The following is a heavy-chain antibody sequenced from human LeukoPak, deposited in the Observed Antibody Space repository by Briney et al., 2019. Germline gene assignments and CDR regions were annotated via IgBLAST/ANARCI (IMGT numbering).Heavy chain of an antibody. CDR3: ARPLSGTTDFDY. V-gene: IGHV3-21*01. Sequence: PGGSLRLSCAASGFTFSRYTMNWVRQAPGKGLEWVSLISSSSSYIFYADSVKGRFTISRDNAKKSLYLQMNSLRAEDTAVYYCARPLSGTTDFDYWGQGTLVTVSS. D-gene: IGHD1-20*01. J-gene: IGHJ4*02. CDR2: ISSSSSYI. CDR1: GFTFSRYT.